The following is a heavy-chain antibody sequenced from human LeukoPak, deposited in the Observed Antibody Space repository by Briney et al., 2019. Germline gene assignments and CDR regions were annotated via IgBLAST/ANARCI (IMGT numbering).Heavy chain of an antibody. CDR1: GFTFSSYW. J-gene: IGHJ4*02. Sequence: PGGSLRLSCAASGFTFSSYWMHWVRQAPGKGLEWVAFIRYDGSNKYYADSVKGRFTISRDNSKNTLYLQMNSLRAEDTAVYYCAKDARSGYSSNLFDYWGQGTLVTVSP. V-gene: IGHV3-30*02. CDR3: AKDARSGYSSNLFDY. D-gene: IGHD6-19*01. CDR2: IRYDGSNK.